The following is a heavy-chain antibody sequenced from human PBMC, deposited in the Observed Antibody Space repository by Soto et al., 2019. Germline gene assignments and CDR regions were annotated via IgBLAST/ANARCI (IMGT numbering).Heavy chain of an antibody. CDR1: GGSITSSGYY. CDR2: TSNSGST. D-gene: IGHD2-2*01. V-gene: IGHV4-31*01. CDR3: ARGGGSTKVDY. J-gene: IGHJ4*02. Sequence: QVQLQESGPGLVKPSQTLSLTCTVSGGSITSSGYYWSWIRQHPGEGLEWIGFTSNSGSTSYNPSLKCQVTISVDTSSNQFSLNLKSVTAADTAVYYCARGGGSTKVDYWGQGTLVTVSP.